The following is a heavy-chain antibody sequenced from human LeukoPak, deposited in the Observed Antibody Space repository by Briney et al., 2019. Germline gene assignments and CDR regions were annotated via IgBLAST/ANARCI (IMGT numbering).Heavy chain of an antibody. Sequence: PSETLSLTCTVSGGSISSNYWSWIRQPPGKGLEWIGYIYYSGSTNYNPSLKSRVTISVDTSKNQFSLKLSSVTAADTAVYYCARGLLHDFSFGPFDYWGQGTLVTVSS. CDR3: ARGLLHDFSFGPFDY. J-gene: IGHJ4*02. V-gene: IGHV4-59*01. CDR1: GGSISSNY. CDR2: IYYSGST. D-gene: IGHD3-3*01.